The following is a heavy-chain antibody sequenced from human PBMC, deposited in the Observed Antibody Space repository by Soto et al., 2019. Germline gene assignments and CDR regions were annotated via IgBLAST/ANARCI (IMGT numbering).Heavy chain of an antibody. D-gene: IGHD6-6*01. CDR3: ARSEESIEVLYYYYYGMEG. J-gene: IGHJ6*01. CDR2: IYYSGST. V-gene: IGHV4-39*01. Sequence: SETLSLTCTFSVGSTSSSSYYCGWIRQPPWKGLEWIGSIYYSGSTYYNPSLKSRVTISVDTSKNQFSLKLSSVTAADTAVYYCARSEESIEVLYYYYYGMEGYRQGTTVSVS. CDR1: VGSTSSSSYY.